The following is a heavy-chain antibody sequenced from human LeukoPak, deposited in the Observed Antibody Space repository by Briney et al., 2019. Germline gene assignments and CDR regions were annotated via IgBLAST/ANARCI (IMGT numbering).Heavy chain of an antibody. CDR1: GFTVITND. CDR2: LYSDGNT. V-gene: IGHV3-53*01. D-gene: IGHD4-17*01. Sequence: GGSLRLSCAASGFTVITNDMTWVRQAPGRGLEWVSVLYSDGNTKYADSVQGRFTISRDNSKNTLYLEMNSLSPDDTAVYYCVRSVATVTLFDRWGQGTLVIVSS. CDR3: VRSVATVTLFDR. J-gene: IGHJ4*02.